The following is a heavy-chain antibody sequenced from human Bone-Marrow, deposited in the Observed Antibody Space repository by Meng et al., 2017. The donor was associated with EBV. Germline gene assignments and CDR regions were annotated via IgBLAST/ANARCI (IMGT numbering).Heavy chain of an antibody. CDR1: GGSFNDYY. CDR3: ARPYYYGSGGNY. Sequence: QVQLQQWGAGLLKPSETLSLTCAVYGGSFNDYYWSWIRQPPGKGLEWIGEINHSGSANYNPSLKSRVTILLDTSKNQFTLKLNSVTVADTAVYYCARPYYYGSGGNYWGQGTLVTVSS. J-gene: IGHJ4*02. D-gene: IGHD3-10*01. CDR2: INHSGSA. V-gene: IGHV4-34*01.